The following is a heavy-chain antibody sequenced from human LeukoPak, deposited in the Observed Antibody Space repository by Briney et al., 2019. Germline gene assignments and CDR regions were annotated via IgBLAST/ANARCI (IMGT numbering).Heavy chain of an antibody. CDR3: APTAEAYTSWWKV. D-gene: IGHD3-16*01. CDR1: GYKFTYDY. CDR2: INPDSGFT. Sequence: GASVKVSFKASGYKFTYDYMHWVRQAPAQGLEFMGWINPDSGFTNYAQKLKGRVTMTRDTSISTAYLEVRSLTSDDTAVYYCAPTAEAYTSWWKVWGQGTLVTVSS. V-gene: IGHV1-2*02. J-gene: IGHJ4*02.